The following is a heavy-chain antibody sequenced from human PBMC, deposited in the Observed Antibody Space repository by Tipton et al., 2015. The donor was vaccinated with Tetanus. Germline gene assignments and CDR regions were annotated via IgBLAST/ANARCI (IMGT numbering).Heavy chain of an antibody. Sequence: TLSLTCTVSGGPLRSGDHYWSWIRKPPGKDLEWIGYIYQTGTTYYNPSLKGRVTISMDRSNTQFSLRLDSLTAADTAVYYCARAAGFLGLTHDFWGRGTLVSVSS. CDR3: ARAAGFLGLTHDF. CDR1: GGPLRSGDHY. CDR2: IYQTGTT. J-gene: IGHJ4*02. D-gene: IGHD2/OR15-2a*01. V-gene: IGHV4-30-4*08.